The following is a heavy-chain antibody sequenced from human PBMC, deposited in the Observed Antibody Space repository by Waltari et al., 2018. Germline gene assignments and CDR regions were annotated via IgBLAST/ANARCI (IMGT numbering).Heavy chain of an antibody. CDR2: INPNSGGT. CDR3: ARVASIAAAGTGWFDP. J-gene: IGHJ5*02. CDR1: GYTFTGYY. Sequence: QVQLVQSGAEVKKPGASVKVSCKASGYTFTGYYMHWVRQAPGQGLEWMGCINPNSGGTNYAQKFQGWVTMTRDTSISTAYMELSRLRSDDTAVYYCARVASIAAAGTGWFDPWGQGTLVTVSS. D-gene: IGHD6-13*01. V-gene: IGHV1-2*04.